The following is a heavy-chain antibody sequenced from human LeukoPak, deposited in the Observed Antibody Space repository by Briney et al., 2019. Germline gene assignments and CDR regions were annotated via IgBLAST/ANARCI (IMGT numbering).Heavy chain of an antibody. CDR3: AKGFYGSGTYYNPYFVS. J-gene: IGHJ4*02. Sequence: SGGSLRLSCAGSGFTFRKYAMNWVRQAPGKGLEWVAGITNGGSAQYGDSVKGRFTTSREDTTSTLSLQMNTLRAEDTAVYYCAKGFYGSGTYYNPYFVSWGQGTLVTVSS. D-gene: IGHD3-10*01. CDR2: ITNGGSA. V-gene: IGHV3-23*01. CDR1: GFTFRKYA.